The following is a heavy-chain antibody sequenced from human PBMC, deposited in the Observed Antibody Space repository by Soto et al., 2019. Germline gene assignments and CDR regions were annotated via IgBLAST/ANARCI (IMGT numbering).Heavy chain of an antibody. J-gene: IGHJ4*02. CDR3: ARWEGTGRGFDC. CDR2: IWYDGSNQ. D-gene: IGHD3-10*01. Sequence: QVQLVESGGGVVQPGRSLRLSCAASGSTFSSYGMHWVRQAPGKGLEWVALIWYDGSNQDYADSVKGRFTISRDNVKNKLYLQMNSLRAEDTAVYYCARWEGTGRGFDCGGQGTLVTVSS. CDR1: GSTFSSYG. V-gene: IGHV3-33*01.